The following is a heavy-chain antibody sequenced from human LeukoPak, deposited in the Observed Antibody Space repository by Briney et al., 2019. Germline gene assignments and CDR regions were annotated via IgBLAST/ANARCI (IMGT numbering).Heavy chain of an antibody. D-gene: IGHD5-12*01. V-gene: IGHV1-2*02. Sequence: ASVKVSCKTSGYTFTDYYMHWVRQAPGQGLEWMGWIDPNSGGTNYAQKFQGRVTMSRDTSISTAYMELSRLRSDDTAVYYCARAIVATFATDYWGQGTLVTVSS. J-gene: IGHJ4*02. CDR1: GYTFTDYY. CDR3: ARAIVATFATDY. CDR2: IDPNSGGT.